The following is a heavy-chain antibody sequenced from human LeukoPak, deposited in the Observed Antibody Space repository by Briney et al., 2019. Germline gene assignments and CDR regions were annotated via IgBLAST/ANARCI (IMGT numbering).Heavy chain of an antibody. V-gene: IGHV3-9*01. CDR2: ISWNSGSI. D-gene: IGHD3-10*01. Sequence: GGSLRLSYAASGFTFDDYAMHWVRQAPGKGLEWVSGISWNSGSIGYADSVKGRFTISRDNAKNSLYLQMNSLRAEDTALYYCAKDSIPTMSSGSLFDYWGQGTLVTVSS. J-gene: IGHJ4*02. CDR1: GFTFDDYA. CDR3: AKDSIPTMSSGSLFDY.